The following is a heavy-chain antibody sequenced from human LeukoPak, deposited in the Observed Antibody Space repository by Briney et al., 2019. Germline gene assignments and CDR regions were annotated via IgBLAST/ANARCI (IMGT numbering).Heavy chain of an antibody. J-gene: IGHJ5*02. D-gene: IGHD5-24*01. V-gene: IGHV4-34*01. Sequence: SETLSLTCAVYGGSFSGYYWSWIRQPPGKGLEWIGEINHSGSTNYNPSLKSRVTISVDTSKNQFSLKLSSVIAADTAVYYCARHPRGWLQFTGPWFDPWGQGTLVTVSS. CDR3: ARHPRGWLQFTGPWFDP. CDR1: GGSFSGYY. CDR2: INHSGST.